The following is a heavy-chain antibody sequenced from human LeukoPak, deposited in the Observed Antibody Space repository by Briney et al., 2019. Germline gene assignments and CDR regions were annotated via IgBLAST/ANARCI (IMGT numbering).Heavy chain of an antibody. Sequence: GGSLRLSCAASGNYWMHWVRQVPGKGLVWVSHINSDGSWTSYADSVKGRFTISRDNAEDSLYLQMNSLRAEDTAIYYCARHLYHCGGGNCYYYFDYWGQGTLVTVSS. V-gene: IGHV3-74*01. CDR1: GNYW. CDR3: ARHLYHCGGGNCYYYFDY. D-gene: IGHD2-21*02. J-gene: IGHJ4*02. CDR2: INSDGSWT.